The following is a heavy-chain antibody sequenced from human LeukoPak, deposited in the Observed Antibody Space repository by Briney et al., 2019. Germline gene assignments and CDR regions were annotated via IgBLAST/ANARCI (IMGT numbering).Heavy chain of an antibody. CDR2: INPNSGGT. V-gene: IGHV1-2*02. CDR1: AYTFTFYY. Sequence: ASVKVSFKSSAYTFTFYYMHWVRQAPGQGLEWMGWINPNSGGTNYAQKFQGRVTMTRDTSLSTGYMELSRLRSDDTAVYYCARDQGQLLYCDWLIKDFDYSGQGTLVTVSS. CDR3: ARDQGQLLYCDWLIKDFDY. J-gene: IGHJ4*02. D-gene: IGHD3-9*01.